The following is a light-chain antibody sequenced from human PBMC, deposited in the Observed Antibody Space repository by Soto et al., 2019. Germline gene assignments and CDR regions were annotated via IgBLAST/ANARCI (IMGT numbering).Light chain of an antibody. Sequence: EIVLTQSPGTLSLSPGESATLSCRASQSVSSSYLAWYQQKPGQAPRLLIYGASSRATGIPDRFSRSGSGTDFTLTIRRLDPEDFAVFYCQQYGGGPWTFGQGTKVDIK. CDR1: QSVSSSY. CDR2: GAS. J-gene: IGKJ1*01. CDR3: QQYGGGPWT. V-gene: IGKV3-20*01.